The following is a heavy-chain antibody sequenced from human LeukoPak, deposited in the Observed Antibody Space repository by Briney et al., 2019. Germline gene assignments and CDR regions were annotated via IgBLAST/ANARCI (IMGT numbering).Heavy chain of an antibody. Sequence: GGSLRLSCAASGFIFSDYYMSWIRQAPGKGLEWVSYISGTRSIIYYADAVKGRFTISRDNAKNSLYLQMNSLRVEDTAVYYCARAKRIYHHDSSGYTEYWGQGTQVTVSS. CDR1: GFIFSDYY. CDR2: ISGTRSII. J-gene: IGHJ4*02. V-gene: IGHV3-11*01. CDR3: ARAKRIYHHDSSGYTEY. D-gene: IGHD3-22*01.